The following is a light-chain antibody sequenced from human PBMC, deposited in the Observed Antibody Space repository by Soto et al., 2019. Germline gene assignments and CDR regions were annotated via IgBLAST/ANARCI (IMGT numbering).Light chain of an antibody. V-gene: IGKV3-15*01. CDR2: GAS. Sequence: EIVMTQSPATLSVSPGERATLSCRASQSVGINLAWYQQKPGQPPRLLIFGASTRATGIPARFSASGSGTDFTLTILSLQSEDFEVYFFQYSHKWPPAYTFGQGTKLEIK. J-gene: IGKJ2*01. CDR3: QYSHKWPPAYT. CDR1: QSVGIN.